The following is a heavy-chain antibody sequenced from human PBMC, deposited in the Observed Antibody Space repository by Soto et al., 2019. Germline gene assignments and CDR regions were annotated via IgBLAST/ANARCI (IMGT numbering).Heavy chain of an antibody. J-gene: IGHJ4*02. Sequence: QVQLQESSTGLVKPSQTLSLTCTVSGDSISSGGYYWSWIRQHPGKGLEWIGYIYYSGSTYYNPSLKSRVTISVDTSKNQFSLKLSSVTAADTAVYYCAREGGIVGATAADYWGQGTLVTVSS. CDR2: IYYSGST. CDR1: GDSISSGGYY. D-gene: IGHD1-26*01. CDR3: AREGGIVGATAADY. V-gene: IGHV4-31*03.